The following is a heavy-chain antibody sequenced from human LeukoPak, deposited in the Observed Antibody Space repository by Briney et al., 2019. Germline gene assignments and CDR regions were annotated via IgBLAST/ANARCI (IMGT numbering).Heavy chain of an antibody. CDR2: ISRGSDHK. CDR1: GFTFSSYC. CDR3: AREFGISRAFDI. Sequence: GGSLRLSCAGSGFTFSSYCMAWIRQTPGKGLQRVSYISRGSDHKAYADSVKGRFTISRDNCKNSLYLQMISLRAGDTAVYSCAREFGISRAFDIWGQGAMVTVSS. J-gene: IGHJ3*02. V-gene: IGHV3-11*05. D-gene: IGHD3-10*01.